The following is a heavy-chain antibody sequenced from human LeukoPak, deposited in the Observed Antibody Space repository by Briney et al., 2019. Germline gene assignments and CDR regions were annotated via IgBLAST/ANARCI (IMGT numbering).Heavy chain of an antibody. CDR3: AKLVADSSSWYFLDYYYGMDV. J-gene: IGHJ6*02. Sequence: PGGSLRLSCAASGFTFSSYGMHWVRRAPGKGLEWVAFIRYDGSNKYYADSVKGRFTISRDNSKNTLYLQMNSLRAEDTAVYYCAKLVADSSSWYFLDYYYGMDVWGQGTTVTVSS. D-gene: IGHD6-13*01. CDR2: IRYDGSNK. CDR1: GFTFSSYG. V-gene: IGHV3-30*02.